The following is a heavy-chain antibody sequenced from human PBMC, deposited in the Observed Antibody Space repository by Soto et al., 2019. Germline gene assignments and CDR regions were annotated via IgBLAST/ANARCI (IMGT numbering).Heavy chain of an antibody. J-gene: IGHJ6*02. Sequence: SVKVSCKASGVTFSSYAISWVRQAPGQGLEWMGGIIPIFGTANYAQKFQGRVTITADKSTSTAYMELSSLRSEDTAVYYCASKGNYYDSSGPKRRHYYGMDVWGQGTTVTVSS. CDR3: ASKGNYYDSSGPKRRHYYGMDV. V-gene: IGHV1-69*06. CDR1: GVTFSSYA. CDR2: IIPIFGTA. D-gene: IGHD3-22*01.